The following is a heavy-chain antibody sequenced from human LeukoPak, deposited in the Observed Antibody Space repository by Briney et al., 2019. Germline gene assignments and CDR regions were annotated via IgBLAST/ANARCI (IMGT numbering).Heavy chain of an antibody. CDR1: GDSIRSYY. CDR2: IYYSETA. J-gene: IGHJ2*01. V-gene: IGHV4-59*01. CDR3: ARVYYSSSYDYWYFDL. Sequence: SETLSLTCTVPGDSIRSYYWSWIRQPPGKGLEWIGYIYYSETANYNPSLRSRVTISVDTSKNQFSLKLTSVTAADTAVYYCARVYYSSSYDYWYFDLWGRGTLVTVSS. D-gene: IGHD6-13*01.